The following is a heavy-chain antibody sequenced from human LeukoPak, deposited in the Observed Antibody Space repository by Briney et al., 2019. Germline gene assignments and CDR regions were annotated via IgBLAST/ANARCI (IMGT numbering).Heavy chain of an antibody. J-gene: IGHJ3*02. CDR3: ACVPLGDAFDI. Sequence: PGGSLRLSCAASGFTFSSYWMSWVRQAPGKGLEWVANIKQDGSEKYYVDSVKGRFTISRDNAKNSLYLQMNSLRAEDTAVYYCACVPLGDAFDIWGQGTMVTVSS. CDR2: IKQDGSEK. CDR1: GFTFSSYW. V-gene: IGHV3-7*01.